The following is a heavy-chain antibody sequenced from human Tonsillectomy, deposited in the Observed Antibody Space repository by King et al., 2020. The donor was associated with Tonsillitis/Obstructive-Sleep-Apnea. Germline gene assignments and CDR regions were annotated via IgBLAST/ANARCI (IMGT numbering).Heavy chain of an antibody. CDR3: ARDPSGSEWLLTAWFDP. CDR2: ISSSSTYI. Sequence: VQLVESGGGLVKPGGSLRLSCAASGFTFSSYSMNWVRQAPGKWLEWVASISSSSTYIYYADSVKGRFTISRDNAKNSLYLQMNSLSAGDTAVYYCARDPSGSEWLLTAWFDPWGQGTPVTVSS. J-gene: IGHJ5*02. D-gene: IGHD3-3*01. CDR1: GFTFSSYS. V-gene: IGHV3-21*01.